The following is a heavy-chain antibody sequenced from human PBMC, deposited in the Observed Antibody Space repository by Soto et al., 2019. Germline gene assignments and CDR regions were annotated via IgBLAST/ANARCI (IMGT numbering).Heavy chain of an antibody. Sequence: SVKVSCTASGGTFSSYAISWVRQAPGQGLGWMGGIIPIFGTANHAQKFQGRVTITADESTSTAYMELSSLRSEDTAVYYCARRYYDSSGYYYDWNAFDIWGQGTMVT. D-gene: IGHD3-22*01. CDR3: ARRYYDSSGYYYDWNAFDI. J-gene: IGHJ3*02. CDR1: GGTFSSYA. CDR2: IIPIFGTA. V-gene: IGHV1-69*13.